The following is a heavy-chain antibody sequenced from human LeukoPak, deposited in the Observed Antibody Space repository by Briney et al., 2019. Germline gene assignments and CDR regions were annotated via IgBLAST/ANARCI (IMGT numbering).Heavy chain of an antibody. CDR2: IGGYGGST. D-gene: IGHD3-22*01. J-gene: IGHJ4*02. CDR3: AKDAYDISGYCPY. CDR1: GFTFNNYA. V-gene: IGHV3-23*01. Sequence: GGSLRLSCAASGFTFNNYAMSWVRQAPGKGLEWVSTIGGYGGSTYHADSVKGRFTISRDNSKNTLYLQMNSLRAEDTAVYYCAKDAYDISGYCPYWGQGTLVTVSS.